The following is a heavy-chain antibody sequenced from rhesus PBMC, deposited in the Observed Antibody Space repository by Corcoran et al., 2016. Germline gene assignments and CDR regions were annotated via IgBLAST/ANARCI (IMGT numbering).Heavy chain of an antibody. CDR3: ARDDYGNSDY. V-gene: IGHV4-122*02. Sequence: QVQLQESGPGLVKPSENLYLTCAVSGGSISSGYYYWSWIRQPPGKGLEWIGYITYSGSTSYNPSLKSRVTISRDTSKNQFSLKLSSVTTADTAVYYCARDDYGNSDYWGQGVLVTVSS. CDR2: ITYSGST. CDR1: GGSISSGYYY. D-gene: IGHD4-35*01. J-gene: IGHJ4*01.